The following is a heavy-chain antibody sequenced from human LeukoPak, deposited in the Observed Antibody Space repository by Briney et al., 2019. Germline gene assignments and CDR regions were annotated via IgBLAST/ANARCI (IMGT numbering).Heavy chain of an antibody. CDR3: ASSGRLMSPTLQDY. D-gene: IGHD3/OR15-3a*01. J-gene: IGHJ4*02. V-gene: IGHV1-69*13. CDR2: IIPIFGTA. Sequence: ASVKVSCKASVGTFSSYAISWVRQAPGQGLEWMGGIIPIFGTANYAQKFQGRVTITADESTSTAYMELSSLRSEDTAVYYCASSGRLMSPTLQDYWGQGTLVTVSS. CDR1: VGTFSSYA.